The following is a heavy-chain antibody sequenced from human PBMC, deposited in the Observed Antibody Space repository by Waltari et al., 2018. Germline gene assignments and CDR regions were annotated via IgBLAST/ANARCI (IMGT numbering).Heavy chain of an antibody. Sequence: EVQLVQSGAEEKKPGESLKISCKGSGYSFTSYWIGWVRQMPGKGLEWMGIIYPGDSDTRYSPSFQCQVTISADKSISTAYLQWSSLKASDTAMYYCARSGGAYCGGDCYSHAFDIWGQGTMVTVSS. D-gene: IGHD2-21*02. CDR1: GYSFTSYW. J-gene: IGHJ3*02. CDR3: ARSGGAYCGGDCYSHAFDI. CDR2: IYPGDSDT. V-gene: IGHV5-51*01.